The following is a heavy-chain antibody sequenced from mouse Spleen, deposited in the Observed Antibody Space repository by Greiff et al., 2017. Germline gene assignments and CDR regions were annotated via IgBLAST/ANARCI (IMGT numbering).Heavy chain of an antibody. D-gene: IGHD1-1*01. J-gene: IGHJ3*01. V-gene: IGHV14-1*01. CDR3: THYYGRAWFAY. CDR2: IDPEDGDT. CDR1: GFNIKDYY. Sequence: EVQLQESGAELVRPGASVKLSCTASGFNIKDYYMHWVKQRPEQGLEWIGRIDPEDGDTEYAPKFQGKATMTADTSSNTAYLQLSSLTSEDTAVYYCTHYYGRAWFAYWGQGTLVTVSA.